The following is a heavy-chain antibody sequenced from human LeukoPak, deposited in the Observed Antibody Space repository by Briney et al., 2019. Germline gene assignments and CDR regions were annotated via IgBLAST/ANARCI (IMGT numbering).Heavy chain of an antibody. CDR2: ISAYNGNT. Sequence: ASVKVSCKVSGYTFTIYDISWVRQAPGQGLEWMGCISAYNGNTNYAQKLQGRVTMTTDTSTSTAYMELRSLGSDETVVYYWARYYYYGMDVWGQGTTVTVSS. CDR3: ARYYYYGMDV. V-gene: IGHV1-18*01. J-gene: IGHJ6*02. CDR1: GYTFTIYD.